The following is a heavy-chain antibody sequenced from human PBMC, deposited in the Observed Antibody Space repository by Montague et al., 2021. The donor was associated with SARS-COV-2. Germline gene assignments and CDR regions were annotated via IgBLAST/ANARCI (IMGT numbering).Heavy chain of an antibody. D-gene: IGHD3-9*01. CDR2: INQGGAP. J-gene: IGHJ3*01. CDR1: RGSFSNYY. Sequence: SETLSLTCAVSRGSFSNYYWTWIRQSPGKGLEWIGEINQGGAPNXTPSLKSRVTISLDTSKKQISLKLNSVTVADTAVFFCARGRPVQGSFRHFDSISSGALDHWAQGSLVIVSS. V-gene: IGHV4-34*01. CDR3: ARGRPVQGSFRHFDSISSGALDH.